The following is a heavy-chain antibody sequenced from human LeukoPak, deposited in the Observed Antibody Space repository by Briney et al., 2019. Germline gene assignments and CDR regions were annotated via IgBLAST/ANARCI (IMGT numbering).Heavy chain of an antibody. CDR3: AKADVLRFLEWSQYYYYYYMDV. D-gene: IGHD3-3*01. CDR2: IRYDAGIK. Sequence: GGSLRLSCAASGFTFSSYGMHWVRQPPGKGLEWVGFIRYDAGIKYYADSVKGRFTISRDNSKNTLYLQMSSLRAEDTAVYYCAKADVLRFLEWSQYYYYYYMDVWGKGTTVTVSS. CDR1: GFTFSSYG. V-gene: IGHV3-30*02. J-gene: IGHJ6*03.